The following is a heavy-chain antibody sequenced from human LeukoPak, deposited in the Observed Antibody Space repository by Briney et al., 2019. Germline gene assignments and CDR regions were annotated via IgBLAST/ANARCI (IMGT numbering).Heavy chain of an antibody. CDR2: IYTSGST. CDR1: GGSISSYY. J-gene: IGHJ5*02. D-gene: IGHD1-26*01. V-gene: IGHV4-4*08. CDR3: ARVDSGSFLGDWFDP. Sequence: PSETLSLTCTVSGGSISSYYWSWIRQPPGKGLEWIGRIYTSGSTNYNPSLKSRVTISVDTSKNQFSLKLSSVTAADTAVYYCARVDSGSFLGDWFDPWGQGTLVTVSS.